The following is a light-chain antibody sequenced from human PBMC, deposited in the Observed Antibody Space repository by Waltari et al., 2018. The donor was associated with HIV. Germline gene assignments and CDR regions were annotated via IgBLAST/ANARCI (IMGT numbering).Light chain of an antibody. Sequence: DIQMTQSPSSLSASVGDRVTITCQASQDISNCLNWYQQKPGKAPKLLIYDASNLHTGVPSMFSGSGSGTDFTFTISSLQPEDIATYYCQQYDNPLITFGQGTRLEI. CDR2: DAS. V-gene: IGKV1-33*01. CDR3: QQYDNPLIT. CDR1: QDISNC. J-gene: IGKJ5*01.